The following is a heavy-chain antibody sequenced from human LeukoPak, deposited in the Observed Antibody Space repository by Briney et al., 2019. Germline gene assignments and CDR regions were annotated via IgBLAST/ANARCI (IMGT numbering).Heavy chain of an antibody. V-gene: IGHV3-21*01. Sequence: GGSLRLSCAASGFTFSSYSMNWVRQAPGKGLEWVSSISSSSSYICYADSVKGRFTISRDNAKNSLYLQMNSLRAEDTAVYYCATQASPRTYYYGMDVWGQGTTVTVSS. J-gene: IGHJ6*02. CDR1: GFTFSSYS. CDR2: ISSSSSYI. CDR3: ATQASPRTYYYGMDV.